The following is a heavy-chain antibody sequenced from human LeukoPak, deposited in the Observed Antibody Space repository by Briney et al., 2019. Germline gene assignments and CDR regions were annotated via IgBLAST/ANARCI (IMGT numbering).Heavy chain of an antibody. CDR3: ARDRWFGELLSTYDYYGMDV. D-gene: IGHD3-10*01. V-gene: IGHV6-1*01. Sequence: SQTLSLTCAISGDSVSSNSVAWNWLRQSPSRGLEWLGRTYYRSNWYSDYAESVRGRITLNPDTSKNQFSLLLNSVTPEDTAVYYCARDRWFGELLSTYDYYGMDVWGQGTTVTVSS. CDR1: GDSVSSNSVA. J-gene: IGHJ6*02. CDR2: TYYRSNWYS.